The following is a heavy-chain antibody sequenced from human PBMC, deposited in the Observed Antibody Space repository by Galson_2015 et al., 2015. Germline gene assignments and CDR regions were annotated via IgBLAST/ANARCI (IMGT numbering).Heavy chain of an antibody. CDR2: ISSTTTYI. V-gene: IGHV3-21*01. Sequence: SLRLSCAASEFTFSSYYVSWVRQAPGKGLEWVSSISSTTTYIYYADSVKGRFTISRDNAKNSLYLQMNSLGAEDTAVYYCARQTLDYDFWSGYYPTNFDYWGQGTLVTVSS. CDR3: ARQTLDYDFWSGYYPTNFDY. J-gene: IGHJ4*02. CDR1: EFTFSSYY. D-gene: IGHD3-3*01.